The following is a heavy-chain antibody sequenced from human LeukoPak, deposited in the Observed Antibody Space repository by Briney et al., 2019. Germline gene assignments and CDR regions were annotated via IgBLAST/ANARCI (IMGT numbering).Heavy chain of an antibody. D-gene: IGHD5-12*01. CDR3: ARDRSSYEYYFDY. V-gene: IGHV3-30-3*01. Sequence: PGGSLRLSCAASGFTFSNYAMHWVRQAPGKGLEWVAVISYDGSNKYYADSVKGRFTISRDNSKNTRYLQMNSLRAEDTAVYYWARDRSSYEYYFDYRGQGNLVTGSS. CDR1: GFTFSNYA. J-gene: IGHJ4*01. CDR2: ISYDGSNK.